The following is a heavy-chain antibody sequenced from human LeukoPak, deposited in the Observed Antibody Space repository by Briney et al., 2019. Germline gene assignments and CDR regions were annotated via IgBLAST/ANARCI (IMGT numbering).Heavy chain of an antibody. CDR2: ISGSGGST. CDR3: AKEGDYYDFWSGYGYYGMDA. Sequence: GGSLRLSCAASGFTFSSYAMSWVRQAPGKGLEWVSAISGSGGSTYYADSVKGRFTISRDNSKNTLYLQMNSLRAEDTAVYYCAKEGDYYDFWSGYGYYGMDAWGQGTTVTVSS. J-gene: IGHJ6*02. D-gene: IGHD3-3*01. V-gene: IGHV3-23*01. CDR1: GFTFSSYA.